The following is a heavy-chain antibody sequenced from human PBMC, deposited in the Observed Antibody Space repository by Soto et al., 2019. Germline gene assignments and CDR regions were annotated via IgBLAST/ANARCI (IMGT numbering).Heavy chain of an antibody. Sequence: SETLSLTCAVSSGSISSSNWWSWVRQPPGKGLEWIGEIYHSGSTNYNPSLKSRVTISVDKSKNQFSLKLSSVTAADTAVYYCARRYSSSWYNYNWFDPWGQGTLVTVSS. CDR2: IYHSGST. V-gene: IGHV4-4*02. D-gene: IGHD6-13*01. CDR3: ARRYSSSWYNYNWFDP. J-gene: IGHJ5*02. CDR1: SGSISSSNW.